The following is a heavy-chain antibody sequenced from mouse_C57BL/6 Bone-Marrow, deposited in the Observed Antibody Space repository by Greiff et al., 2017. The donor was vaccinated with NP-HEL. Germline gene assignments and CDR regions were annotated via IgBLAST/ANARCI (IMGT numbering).Heavy chain of an antibody. CDR2: IYPRSGNT. D-gene: IGHD1-1*01. Sequence: QVQLQQSGAELARPGASVKLSCKASGYTFTSYGISWVKQRPGQGLEWIGEIYPRSGNTYYNEKFKGKATLTADKSSSTAYMELRSLTSEDSAVYYCAGRGDYFYAMDDWGQGTSVTVSS. CDR1: GYTFTSYG. CDR3: AGRGDYFYAMDD. V-gene: IGHV1-81*01. J-gene: IGHJ4*01.